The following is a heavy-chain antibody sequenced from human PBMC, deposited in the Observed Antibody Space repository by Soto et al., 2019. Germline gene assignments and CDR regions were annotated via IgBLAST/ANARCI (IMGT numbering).Heavy chain of an antibody. CDR1: GFTFGDYA. CDR3: IIVSPPPVLRYFDWPTGFRFDY. CDR2: IRSKAYGGTT. Sequence: GGSLRLSCTASGFTFGDYAMSWFRQAPGKGLEWVGFIRSKAYGGTTEYAASVKDKFTISRDDSKSIAYLQMNSLKTEDTAVYYCIIVSPPPVLRYFDWPTGFRFDYWGQGTLVTVSS. V-gene: IGHV3-49*03. D-gene: IGHD3-9*01. J-gene: IGHJ4*02.